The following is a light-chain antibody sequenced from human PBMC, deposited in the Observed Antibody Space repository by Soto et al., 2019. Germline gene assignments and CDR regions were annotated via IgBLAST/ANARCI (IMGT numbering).Light chain of an antibody. CDR1: QSVFNNH. Sequence: ENVLTQSPGTLYLSGCERATLSCRASQSVFNNHIGWYQQKPGQAPRRLIFGASFRATGIPDRFSGSGSGTDFTLTISRLEPEDFAVYYCQQYGSSPTTFGQGTKVDIK. CDR2: GAS. J-gene: IGKJ1*01. CDR3: QQYGSSPTT. V-gene: IGKV3-20*01.